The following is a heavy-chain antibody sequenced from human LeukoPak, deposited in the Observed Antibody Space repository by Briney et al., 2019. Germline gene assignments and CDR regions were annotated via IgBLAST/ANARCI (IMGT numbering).Heavy chain of an antibody. Sequence: GGSLRLSCAASGFTFSNYAMSWVRQAPGKGLEWVSTISGIGGSISYADAVKGRFTISRDNSKNTLHLQMSSLRAEDTAVFYCAKLRGSSFGAFDIWGQGTKVTVS. D-gene: IGHD1-26*01. CDR1: GFTFSNYA. CDR3: AKLRGSSFGAFDI. J-gene: IGHJ3*02. CDR2: ISGIGGSI. V-gene: IGHV3-23*01.